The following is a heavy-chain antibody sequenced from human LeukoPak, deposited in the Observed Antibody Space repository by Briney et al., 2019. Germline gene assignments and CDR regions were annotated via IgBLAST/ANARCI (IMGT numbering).Heavy chain of an antibody. CDR2: IKYDGNEE. Sequence: GGSLRLSCAASGFPFSDDWMSGLREAPGGGLGGVANIKYDGNEEYYVDSVKGRFTTSRDNAKNSLYLQLNSLRVEDTAVYYCRSGGAAPGSFDNWGQGTLVIVSP. J-gene: IGHJ4*02. D-gene: IGHD4-23*01. V-gene: IGHV3-7*01. CDR3: RSGGAAPGSFDN. CDR1: GFPFSDDW.